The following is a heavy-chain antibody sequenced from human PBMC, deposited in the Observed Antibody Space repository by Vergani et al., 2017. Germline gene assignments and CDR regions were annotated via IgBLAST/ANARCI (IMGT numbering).Heavy chain of an antibody. Sequence: QVQLPASGPGLVKPSPTLSLTCTVSGGSIRSSGYYWSWIRQHPGKGLEWIGYIYYSGSNYYNPSLKRTVTISVDKSKNQFSLKRSSVTAADTAVYSCAGSGITMVRGVIPDAFDIWGQGRMVTVSS. D-gene: IGHD3-10*01. CDR1: GGSIRSSGYY. CDR2: IYYSGSN. CDR3: AGSGITMVRGVIPDAFDI. V-gene: IGHV4-31*01. J-gene: IGHJ3*02.